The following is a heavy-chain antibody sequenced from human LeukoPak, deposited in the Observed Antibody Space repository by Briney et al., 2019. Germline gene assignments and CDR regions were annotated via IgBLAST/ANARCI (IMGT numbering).Heavy chain of an antibody. CDR3: ARTSSGYYRFDF. Sequence: SETLSLTCSVSGGSISSYSWSWIRQPAGKGLEWIGLFYTSGSTNYNPSLKSRVTMSVGTSKNQFSLKLSSVTAADTAVYYCARTSSGYYRFDFRGQGTLVTVSS. CDR1: GGSISSYS. V-gene: IGHV4-4*07. CDR2: FYTSGST. D-gene: IGHD3-22*01. J-gene: IGHJ4*02.